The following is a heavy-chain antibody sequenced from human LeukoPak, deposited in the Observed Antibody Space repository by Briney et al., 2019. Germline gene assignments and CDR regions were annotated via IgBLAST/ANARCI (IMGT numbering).Heavy chain of an antibody. D-gene: IGHD5-12*01. CDR2: IKQDGSEK. CDR1: GFTFSSYW. J-gene: IGHJ4*02. Sequence: GGSLRLSCAASGFTFSSYWMSWVRQAPGKGLEWVANIKQDGSEKYYVDSVKGRLTISRDNAKNSLYLQMNSLRAEDTAVYYCARVVATITPYFDYWGQGTLVTVSS. V-gene: IGHV3-7*01. CDR3: ARVVATITPYFDY.